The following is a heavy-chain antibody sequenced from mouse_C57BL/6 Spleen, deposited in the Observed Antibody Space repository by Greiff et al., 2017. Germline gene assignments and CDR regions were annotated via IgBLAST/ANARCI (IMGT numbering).Heavy chain of an antibody. CDR2: INYDGSST. CDR1: GFTFSDYY. J-gene: IGHJ4*01. D-gene: IGHD1-1*01. CDR3: AREAHGSSYDAMDY. Sequence: EVKLVESEGGLVQPGSSMKLSCTASGFTFSDYYMAWVRQVPEKGLEWVANINYDGSSTYYLDSLKSRFIISRDNAKNILYLQMSSLKSEDTATYYCAREAHGSSYDAMDYWGQGTSVTVSS. V-gene: IGHV5-16*01.